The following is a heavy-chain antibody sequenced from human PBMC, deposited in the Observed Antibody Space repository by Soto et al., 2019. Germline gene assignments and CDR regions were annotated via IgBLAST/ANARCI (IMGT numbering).Heavy chain of an antibody. CDR1: GFTFSNYA. J-gene: IGHJ4*02. CDR2: TSYDGNNE. D-gene: IGHD1-1*01. V-gene: IGHV3-30*18. CDR3: AKDEGVFNWATPYFDY. Sequence: PGGSLRLSCAASGFTFSNYAMHWVRQAPGKGLEWVALTSYDGNNEYYTDSVKGRFTISRDNSKNTLFLQMNSPRPEDTAVYYCAKDEGVFNWATPYFDYWGQGALVTVSS.